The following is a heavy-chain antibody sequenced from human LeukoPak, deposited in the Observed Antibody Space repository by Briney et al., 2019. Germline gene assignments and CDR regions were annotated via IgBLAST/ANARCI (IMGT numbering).Heavy chain of an antibody. CDR2: INADGTI. Sequence: GGSLRLSCAASGFTVNGAYMSWVRQAPGKGLDWVSVINADGTILFTDSVKGRFSISRDNSKNTLFLQMHSLRVEDTAVYYCGRVARGGWDNWLDPWGQGTLVTVSS. CDR3: GRVARGGWDNWLDP. CDR1: GFTVNGAY. J-gene: IGHJ5*02. V-gene: IGHV3-66*01. D-gene: IGHD6-19*01.